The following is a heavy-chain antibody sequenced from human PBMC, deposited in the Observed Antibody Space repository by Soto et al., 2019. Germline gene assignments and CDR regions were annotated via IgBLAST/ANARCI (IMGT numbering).Heavy chain of an antibody. CDR3: KDWGSGGNAFDI. CDR1: GGSISSSSYY. D-gene: IGHD7-27*01. CDR2: IYYSGST. Sequence: SETLSLTCTVSGGSISSSSYYWGWIRQPPGKGLEWIGSIYYSGSTYYNPSLKSRVTISVDTSKNQFSLKLSSVTAADTAVYYCKDWGSGGNAFDIWGQGTMVTVSS. J-gene: IGHJ3*02. V-gene: IGHV4-39*01.